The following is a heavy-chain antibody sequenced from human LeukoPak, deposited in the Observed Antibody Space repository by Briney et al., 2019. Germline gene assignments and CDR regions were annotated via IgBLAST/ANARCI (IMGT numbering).Heavy chain of an antibody. CDR3: ARRNVGAAYSWFDP. Sequence: GGSLRLSCAASGFTFSSYWMHWVRHAPGKGLVWVLRINSDGSSTNYADSVKGRFTISRDNAKNTLYLQMNSLRAEDTAVYYCARRNVGAAYSWFDPWGQGTLVTVSS. V-gene: IGHV3-74*01. D-gene: IGHD1-26*01. J-gene: IGHJ5*02. CDR2: INSDGSST. CDR1: GFTFSSYW.